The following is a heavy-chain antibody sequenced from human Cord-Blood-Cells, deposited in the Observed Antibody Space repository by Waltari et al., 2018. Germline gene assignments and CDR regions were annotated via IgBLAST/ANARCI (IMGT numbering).Heavy chain of an antibody. CDR1: GFTFSSYV. CDR3: ARGSGDAFDI. D-gene: IGHD7-27*01. Sequence: QVQLVESGGGVVQPGRSLRLSCAASGFTFSSYVMHWVRQAPGKGLEWVAVISYDGSNKYYADSVKGRFTISRDNSKNTLYLQMNSLRAEDTAVYYCARGSGDAFDIWGQGTMVTVSS. V-gene: IGHV3-30-3*01. J-gene: IGHJ3*02. CDR2: ISYDGSNK.